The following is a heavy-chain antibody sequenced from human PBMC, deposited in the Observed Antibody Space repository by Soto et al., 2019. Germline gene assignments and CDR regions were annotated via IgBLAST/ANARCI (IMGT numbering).Heavy chain of an antibody. CDR2: INHSGST. J-gene: IGHJ4*02. Sequence: QVQLQQWGAGLLKPSETLSLTCAVYGGSFSGYYWSWIRQPPGKGLEWIGEINHSGSTNYNPSLKVRVTISVDTSKNQFSLKLSSVTAADTAVYYCARDWGAVAGYYFDYWGQGTLVTVSS. CDR1: GGSFSGYY. V-gene: IGHV4-34*01. CDR3: ARDWGAVAGYYFDY. D-gene: IGHD6-19*01.